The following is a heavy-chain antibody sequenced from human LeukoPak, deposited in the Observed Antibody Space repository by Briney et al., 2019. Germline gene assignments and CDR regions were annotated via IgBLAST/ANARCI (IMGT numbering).Heavy chain of an antibody. V-gene: IGHV1-3*01. D-gene: IGHD3-9*01. CDR3: ARVFRYFDWLLYQDRGAFDI. J-gene: IGHJ3*02. CDR2: INAGNGNT. Sequence: ASVKVSCKASGYTFTSYAMHWVRQAPGQRLEWMGWINAGNGNTKYSQKFQGRVTITRDTSASTAYMELSSLRSEDTAVYYCARVFRYFDWLLYQDRGAFDIWGQGTMVTVSS. CDR1: GYTFTSYA.